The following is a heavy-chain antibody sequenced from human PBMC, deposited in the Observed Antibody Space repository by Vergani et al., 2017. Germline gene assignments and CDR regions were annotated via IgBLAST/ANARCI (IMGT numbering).Heavy chain of an antibody. CDR2: IRWNSGSI. CDR3: AKIDSSSLKNEVHDY. CDR1: GFTFSSYS. J-gene: IGHJ4*02. D-gene: IGHD6-13*01. Sequence: EVQLVESGGGLVKPGGSLRLFCAASGFTFSSYSMHWVRQAPGKSLEWVSGIRWNSGSIGYADSVKGRFTISRDNAKNSLYLQMNSLRAEDTALYYCAKIDSSSLKNEVHDYWSQGTLVTVSS. V-gene: IGHV3-9*01.